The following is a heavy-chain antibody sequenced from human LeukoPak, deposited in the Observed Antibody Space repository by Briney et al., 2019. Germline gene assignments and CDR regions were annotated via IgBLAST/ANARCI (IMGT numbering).Heavy chain of an antibody. CDR3: ARSGSYRTGRDAEH. D-gene: IGHD1-26*01. CDR1: GFTFSNYA. CDR2: ISSSSSYI. Sequence: PGGSLRLSCAASGFTFSNYAMAWVRQAPGKGLEWVSSISSSSSYIYYADSVKGRFTISRDNAKNSLYLQMNSLRAEDTAVYYCARSGSYRTGRDAEHWGQGTLVTVSS. J-gene: IGHJ1*01. V-gene: IGHV3-21*01.